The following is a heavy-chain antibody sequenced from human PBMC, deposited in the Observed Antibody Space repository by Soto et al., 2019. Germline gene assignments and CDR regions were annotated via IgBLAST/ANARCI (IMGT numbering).Heavy chain of an antibody. CDR2: ISAYNGNT. V-gene: IGHV1-18*01. Sequence: ASAKVSCKASGYTFTSYGISWVRQAPGQGLEWMGWISAYNGNTNYAQKLQGRVTMTTDTSTSTAYMELRSLRSDDTAVYYCARRWEGGTGSVAFDIWGQGTMVTVSS. J-gene: IGHJ3*02. D-gene: IGHD1-26*01. CDR1: GYTFTSYG. CDR3: ARRWEGGTGSVAFDI.